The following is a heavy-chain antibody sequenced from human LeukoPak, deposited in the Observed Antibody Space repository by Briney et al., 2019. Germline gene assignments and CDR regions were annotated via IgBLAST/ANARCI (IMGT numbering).Heavy chain of an antibody. CDR3: AKDGLRFLEWLLYSDY. CDR1: GFTFSSYA. CDR2: ISGSGGST. D-gene: IGHD3-3*01. J-gene: IGHJ4*02. V-gene: IGHV3-23*01. Sequence: GGSLRLSCAASGFTFSSYAMSWVRQAPGKGLEWVSAISGSGGSTYYADSVKGRFTISRDNSKNTLYLQMNSLRAEDTAVYYCAKDGLRFLEWLLYSDYWGQGTLVTVSS.